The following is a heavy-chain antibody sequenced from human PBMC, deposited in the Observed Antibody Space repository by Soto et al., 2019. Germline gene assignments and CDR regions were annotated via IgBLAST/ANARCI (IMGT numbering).Heavy chain of an antibody. V-gene: IGHV5-51*01. D-gene: IGHD2-2*01. CDR2: IYPGDSDT. Sequence: EVQLVQSGAEVKKPGESLKISCKGSGYSFTSYWIGWVRQMPGKGLEWMGIIYPGDSDTRYSPSFQGQGTISADKSISTGYLQWSSLKASDTAMYYCARRYCSSTSCTRGGWFDPWGQGTLVTVS. J-gene: IGHJ5*02. CDR1: GYSFTSYW. CDR3: ARRYCSSTSCTRGGWFDP.